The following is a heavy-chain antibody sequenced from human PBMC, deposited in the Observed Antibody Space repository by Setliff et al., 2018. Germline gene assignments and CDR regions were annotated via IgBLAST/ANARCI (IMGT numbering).Heavy chain of an antibody. CDR3: ARGPPPRCTSTSCYYYYYMDV. Sequence: PGGSLRLSCGASGFTFRKYWMYWVRQVPGKGLVWVSRISPDGTITNYADSVKGRFTISGDNSKNTLYLQMNSLRTEDTAVYHCARGPPPRCTSTSCYYYYYMDVWGKGTTVTVSS. CDR1: GFTFRKYW. D-gene: IGHD2-2*01. J-gene: IGHJ6*03. V-gene: IGHV3-74*01. CDR2: ISPDGTIT.